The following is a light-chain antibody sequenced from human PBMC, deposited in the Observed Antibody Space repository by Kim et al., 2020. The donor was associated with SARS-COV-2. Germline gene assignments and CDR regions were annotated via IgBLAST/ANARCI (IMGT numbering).Light chain of an antibody. CDR3: LAWESSLV. V-gene: IGLV3-1*01. CDR1: EKGDEY. CDR2: QDS. J-gene: IGLJ2*01. Sequence: VSGHPGQTTSNACSRDEKGDEYACWNQEKPGQSPLKVIYQDSKRPSGIPERFSWSNSGNTATLTSYGTQAMDEADYYCLAWESSLVFGGGTQLTVL.